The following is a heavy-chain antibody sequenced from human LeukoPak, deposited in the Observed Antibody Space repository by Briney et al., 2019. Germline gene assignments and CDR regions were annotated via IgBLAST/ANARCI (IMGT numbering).Heavy chain of an antibody. CDR2: SDWDDDK. V-gene: IGHV2-70*11. CDR3: ARIRGTYCSSATCSFEDF. J-gene: IGHJ4*02. D-gene: IGHD2-2*01. CDR1: GFSFTNNGMC. Sequence: SGPALVKPTQTLTLTCTFSGFSFTNNGMCVTWMRQPSGEALEWLARSDWDDDKYYSASLKTRLTISKDTSKNQVVLTMTNMDPVDTATYYCARIRGTYCSSATCSFEDFWGQGTLVTVSS.